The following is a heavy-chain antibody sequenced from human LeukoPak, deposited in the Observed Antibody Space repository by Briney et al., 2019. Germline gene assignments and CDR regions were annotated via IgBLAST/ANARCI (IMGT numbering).Heavy chain of an antibody. CDR2: ISSSGSTM. CDR1: GFTFSTYE. CDR3: SLLAVASPQDY. D-gene: IGHD6-19*01. J-gene: IGHJ4*02. V-gene: IGHV3-48*03. Sequence: GGSLRLSCAASGFTFSTYEMHWVRQAPGKGLEWVSDISSSGSTMYYADSVKGRFTTSRDNAKNLLYLQMHSLRAEDTAVYYCSLLAVASPQDYWGQGTLVAVSS.